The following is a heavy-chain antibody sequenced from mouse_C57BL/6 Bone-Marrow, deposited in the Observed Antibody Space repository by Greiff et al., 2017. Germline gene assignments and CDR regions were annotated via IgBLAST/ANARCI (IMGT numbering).Heavy chain of an antibody. J-gene: IGHJ1*03. Sequence: QVQLQQPGAELVKPGASVKLSCKASGYTFTSYWMHWVKQRPGQGLEWIGMIHPNSGSTNYNEKFKSKATMTVDKSSSTAYMQLSSLTSEDSAVYYGAHYYGSSYVWYFDVWGTGTTVTVSS. CDR3: AHYYGSSYVWYFDV. D-gene: IGHD1-1*01. V-gene: IGHV1-64*01. CDR1: GYTFTSYW. CDR2: IHPNSGST.